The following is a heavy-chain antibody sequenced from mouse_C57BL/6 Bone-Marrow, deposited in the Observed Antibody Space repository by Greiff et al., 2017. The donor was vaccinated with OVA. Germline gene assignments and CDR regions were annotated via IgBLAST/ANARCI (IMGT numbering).Heavy chain of an antibody. V-gene: IGHV1-20*01. J-gene: IGHJ2*01. CDR2: INPYNGDT. Sequence: EVQLQQSGPELVKPGDSVKISCKASGYSFTGYFMNWVMQSHGKSLEWIGRINPYNGDTFYNQKFKGKATLTVDKSSSTAHMELRSLTSEDSAVYYCARSEGYGSSYVRIDYWGQGTTLTVSS. CDR3: ARSEGYGSSYVRIDY. CDR1: GYSFTGYF. D-gene: IGHD1-1*01.